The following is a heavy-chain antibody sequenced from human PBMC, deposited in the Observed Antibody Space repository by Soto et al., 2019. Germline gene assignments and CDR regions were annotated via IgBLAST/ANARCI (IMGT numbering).Heavy chain of an antibody. D-gene: IGHD2-2*01. CDR1: GYSFTSYW. Sequence: GEPRKISCTGSGYSFTSYWISWVRQMPGKGLEWMWRIDPSDSYTNYSPSFQGHVTISADKSISTAYLQWSSLKASDTAMYYCASPYCSSTSCYQGHYYYYYGMDVWGQGTTVNVSS. CDR2: IDPSDSYT. J-gene: IGHJ6*02. CDR3: ASPYCSSTSCYQGHYYYYYGMDV. V-gene: IGHV5-10-1*01.